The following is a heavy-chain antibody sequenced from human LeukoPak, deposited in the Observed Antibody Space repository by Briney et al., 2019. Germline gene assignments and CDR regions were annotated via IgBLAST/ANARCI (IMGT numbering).Heavy chain of an antibody. J-gene: IGHJ5*02. V-gene: IGHV4-59*01. CDR2: IYYSGST. CDR3: ARGPLSVSSDVYWFDP. Sequence: ASETLSLTCTVSGGSISSYYWSWIRQPPGKGLEWIGYIYYSGSTNYNPSLKSRVTISVDTSKNQFSLKLSSVTAADTAVYYCARGPLSVSSDVYWFDPWGQGTLVTVSS. CDR1: GGSISSYY. D-gene: IGHD3-16*01.